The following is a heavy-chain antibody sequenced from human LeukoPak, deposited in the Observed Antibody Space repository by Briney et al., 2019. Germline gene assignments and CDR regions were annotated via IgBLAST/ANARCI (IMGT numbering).Heavy chain of an antibody. CDR3: TREGLDY. Sequence: GASVKVSCKASGYTFTNYDINWVRHATGQGLEWMGYKNPNSGSSAYAQKLQVRVTITTDASISTAYMEVSGLRSEDTALYYCTREGLDYWGQGTLVTVSS. CDR2: KNPNSGSS. CDR1: GYTFTNYD. V-gene: IGHV1-8*01. J-gene: IGHJ4*02.